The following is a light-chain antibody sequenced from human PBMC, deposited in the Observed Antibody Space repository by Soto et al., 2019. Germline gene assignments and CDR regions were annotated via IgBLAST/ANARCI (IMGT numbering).Light chain of an antibody. CDR2: GNR. Sequence: QSVLTQPPSLSGAPGQRVTLSCTGNISNLGAGYDVHWYQQLPGAAPKLVIFGNRNRPSGVPERFSGSKSGTSASLAITGLQAEDEADYYCQAYDYSLPASVFGGGTQLTVL. CDR1: ISNLGAGYD. V-gene: IGLV1-40*01. J-gene: IGLJ3*02. CDR3: QAYDYSLPASV.